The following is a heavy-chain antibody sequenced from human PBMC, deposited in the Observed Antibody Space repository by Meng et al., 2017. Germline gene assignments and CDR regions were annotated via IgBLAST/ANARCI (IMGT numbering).Heavy chain of an antibody. D-gene: IGHD6-13*01. CDR1: GFSLSTSGVG. CDR2: IYWNDDK. Sequence: SGPTLVKPTQTLTLTCTFSGFSLSTSGVGVGWIRQPPGKALEWLSPIYWNDDKRYSPSLKSRITINKDTSKNQVVLTMTNMDPVDTATYYCAHRRGMAAAGAWGQGTLVTVSS. J-gene: IGHJ5*02. V-gene: IGHV2-5*01. CDR3: AHRRGMAAAGA.